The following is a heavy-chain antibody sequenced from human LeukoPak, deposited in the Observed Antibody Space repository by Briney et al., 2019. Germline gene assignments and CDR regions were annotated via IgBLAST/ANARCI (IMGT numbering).Heavy chain of an antibody. Sequence: GGSLRLSCAASGFTVSSNYMSWVRQAPGKGLEWVSVIYSGGSTYYADSVKGRFTISRDNSKNTLYLQMNSLRAEDTAVYYCARDPRFLESDIWGRGTMVTVSS. V-gene: IGHV3-66*02. CDR1: GFTVSSNY. D-gene: IGHD3-3*01. CDR3: ARDPRFLESDI. J-gene: IGHJ3*02. CDR2: IYSGGST.